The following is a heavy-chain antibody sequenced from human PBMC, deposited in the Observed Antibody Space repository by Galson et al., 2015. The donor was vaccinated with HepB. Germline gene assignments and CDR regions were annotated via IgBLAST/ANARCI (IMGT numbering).Heavy chain of an antibody. J-gene: IGHJ3*02. CDR3: AREMVVRGVYDAFDI. D-gene: IGHD3-10*01. V-gene: IGHV3-33*01. CDR2: IWYDGNNK. CDR1: GFTFSNYG. Sequence: SLRLSCAASGFTFSNYGMHWVRQAPGKGLEWVAVIWYDGNNKYYADSVKGRFIISRDNSKNTLYLQMNSLRAEDTAVYYCAREMVVRGVYDAFDIWGQGTMVTVSS.